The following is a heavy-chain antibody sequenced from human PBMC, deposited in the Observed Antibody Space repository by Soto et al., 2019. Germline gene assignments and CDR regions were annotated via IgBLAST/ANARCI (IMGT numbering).Heavy chain of an antibody. J-gene: IGHJ6*02. CDR3: ARDHGMVRGVYRARLYHHSGMDL. V-gene: IGHV4-59*11. Sequence: PSETLSLTCTASGGSISSHYWSWIRQPPGKGLEWIGYIYYSGSTNYNPSLKSRVTISVDTSKNQFSLKLSSVTAADTAVYYCARDHGMVRGVYRARLYHHSGMDLWGRGTTVTVS. D-gene: IGHD3-10*01. CDR2: IYYSGST. CDR1: GGSISSHY.